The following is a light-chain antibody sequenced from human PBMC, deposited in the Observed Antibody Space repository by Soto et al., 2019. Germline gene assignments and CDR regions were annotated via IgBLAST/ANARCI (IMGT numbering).Light chain of an antibody. CDR1: PGIANY. J-gene: IGKJ1*01. V-gene: IGKV1-39*01. Sequence: DLQMPQSPSSLSASVGDRVTITCRASPGIANYLNWYPQKPGKAPKLLIYGSSSLQSGVPSKFSGSGSGTDFTLTISSLQPEDFATYYCQQSFNNPRTFGQGTKVEFK. CDR2: GSS. CDR3: QQSFNNPRT.